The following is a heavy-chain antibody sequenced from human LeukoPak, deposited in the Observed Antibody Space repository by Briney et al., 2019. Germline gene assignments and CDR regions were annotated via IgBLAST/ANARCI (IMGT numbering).Heavy chain of an antibody. D-gene: IGHD5-24*01. J-gene: IGHJ4*02. CDR1: GGTFSSYT. Sequence: SVKVSCKASGGTFSSYTISWVRQAPGQGLEWMGRIIPILGIANYAQKFQGRVTITTDESTSTAYMELSSLRSEDTAVYYCARGRGDGYNALDYWGQGTLVTVSS. CDR2: IIPILGIA. CDR3: ARGRGDGYNALDY. V-gene: IGHV1-69*02.